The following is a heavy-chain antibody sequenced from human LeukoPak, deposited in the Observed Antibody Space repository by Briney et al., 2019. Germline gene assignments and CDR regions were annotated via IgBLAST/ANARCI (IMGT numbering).Heavy chain of an antibody. CDR3: ARDWVGAFDI. V-gene: IGHV3-21*01. Sequence: PGGSLRPSCAASGFTFSSYSMNWVRQAPGKGLEWVSSISSSSTYIYYADSVKGRFTISRDNAKNSLYLQMNSLRAEDTAIYYCARDWVGAFDIWGQGTMVTVSS. J-gene: IGHJ3*02. CDR2: ISSSSTYI. CDR1: GFTFSSYS. D-gene: IGHD1-26*01.